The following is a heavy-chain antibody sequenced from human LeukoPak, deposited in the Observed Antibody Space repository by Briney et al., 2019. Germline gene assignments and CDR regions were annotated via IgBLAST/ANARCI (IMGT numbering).Heavy chain of an antibody. CDR1: GTSFSSYY. V-gene: IGHV4-34*01. Sequence: SETLSLTCGVSGTSFSSYYWSWIRQTPGKGLEWIGEVNHSGYTNMNPSLKSRVTISVDTSKNQFSLKLSSVTAADTAVYYCARNSWLQHFDYWGQGTLVTVSS. D-gene: IGHD5-24*01. CDR3: ARNSWLQHFDY. J-gene: IGHJ4*02. CDR2: VNHSGYT.